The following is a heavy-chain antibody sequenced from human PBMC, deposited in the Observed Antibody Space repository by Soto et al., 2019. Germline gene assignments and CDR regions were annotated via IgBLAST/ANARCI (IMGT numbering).Heavy chain of an antibody. CDR2: ISTDASST. V-gene: IGHV3-74*01. CDR1: GFTVSSYW. CDR3: ARLPNKSPQN. J-gene: IGHJ1*01. Sequence: EVQLVESGGVLVQPGGSLRLSCAASGFTVSSYWMHWVRQAPGKGLVWVSSISTDASSTSYADPVKGRFTISRDNAKNTLYLQMNSVRAEDTAVYYCARLPNKSPQNWGQGTLVIVSP.